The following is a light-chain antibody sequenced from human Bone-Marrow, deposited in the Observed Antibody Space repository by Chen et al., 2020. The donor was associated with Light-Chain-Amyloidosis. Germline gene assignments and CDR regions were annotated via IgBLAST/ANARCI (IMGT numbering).Light chain of an antibody. J-gene: IGLJ3*02. V-gene: IGLV3-21*02. CDR3: QVWDRSSDRPV. Sequence: SYVLTPPSSVSVAPGQTATSACGGNNIGSTSVHWYQQTPGQAPLRVVYDDSDRPSGIPERLSGSNSGNTATLTISRVEAGDEADYYCQVWDRSSDRPVFGGGTKLTVL. CDR1: NIGSTS. CDR2: DDS.